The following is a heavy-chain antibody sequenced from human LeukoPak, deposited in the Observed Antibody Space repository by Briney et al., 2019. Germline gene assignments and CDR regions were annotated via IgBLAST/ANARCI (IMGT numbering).Heavy chain of an antibody. CDR1: GGTFSSYA. CDR2: IIPIFGTA. D-gene: IGHD2-2*01. CDR3: GGEGRSSNQMGLFDY. J-gene: IGHJ4*02. V-gene: IGHV1-69*13. Sequence: ASVRVSCKASGGTFSSYAIRWVRQAPGQGLEWMGGIIPIFGTANYAQKFQGRVTITADESTSTAYMELSSLGDEDTAVYYCGGEGRSSNQMGLFDYWGQGTLVTVSS.